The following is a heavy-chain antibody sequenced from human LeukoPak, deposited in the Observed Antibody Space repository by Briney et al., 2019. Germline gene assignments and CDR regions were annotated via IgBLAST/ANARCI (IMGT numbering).Heavy chain of an antibody. D-gene: IGHD6-19*01. CDR3: ARDLSSIAVAGWNWFDP. Sequence: ASVKVSCKASGYTFTTYYMHWVRQAPGQGLEWMGIINPSGGSTSYAQKSQGRVTMTRDMSTSTVYMELSSLRSEDTAVYYCARDLSSIAVAGWNWFDPWGQGTLVTVSS. V-gene: IGHV1-46*01. CDR2: INPSGGST. CDR1: GYTFTTYY. J-gene: IGHJ5*02.